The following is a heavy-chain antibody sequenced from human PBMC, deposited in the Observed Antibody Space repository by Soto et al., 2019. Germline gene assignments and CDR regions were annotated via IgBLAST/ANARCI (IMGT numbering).Heavy chain of an antibody. D-gene: IGHD3-9*01. Sequence: EVQLVESGGDLVQRGGSLRLSCAASGFPFSSYWMHWVRHTPGKGLDWVARISGDGVTTYYADSVTGRFTVSRDNPKNTLSLQISGLRAEDTAVYYCAREYYGLLTGYYTDYWGQGTLVSVSS. CDR2: ISGDGVTT. V-gene: IGHV3-74*01. CDR1: GFPFSSYW. CDR3: AREYYGLLTGYYTDY. J-gene: IGHJ4*02.